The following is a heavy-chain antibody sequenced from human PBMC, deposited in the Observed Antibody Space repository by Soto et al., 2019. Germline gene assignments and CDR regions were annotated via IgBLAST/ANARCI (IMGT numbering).Heavy chain of an antibody. CDR1: GGSISSGDYY. J-gene: IGHJ6*02. Sequence: QVQLQESGPGLVKPSQTLSLTCTVSGGSISSGDYYWSWIRQPPGKGLEWIGYVYYSGSTYYNPSVKSRVTITVDTSKNQFSLKLSSVTAADTAVYYCARTTSIAARPVYYYYGMDVWGQGTTVTVSS. D-gene: IGHD6-6*01. V-gene: IGHV4-30-4*01. CDR3: ARTTSIAARPVYYYYGMDV. CDR2: VYYSGST.